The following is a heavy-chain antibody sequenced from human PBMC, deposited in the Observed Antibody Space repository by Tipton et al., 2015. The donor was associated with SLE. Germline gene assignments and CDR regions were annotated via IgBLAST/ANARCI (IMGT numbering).Heavy chain of an antibody. CDR2: IYYSGST. V-gene: IGHV4-59*12. CDR3: ARRETGSGSYSKWGFDY. Sequence: TLSLTCTVSGGSISSYYWSWIRQPPGKGLEWIGYIYYSGSTNYNPSLKSRVTISVDTSKNQFSLRLTSVTAADTAAYYCARRETGSGSYSKWGFDYWGQGTLVTVSS. D-gene: IGHD3-10*01. CDR1: GGSISSYY. J-gene: IGHJ4*02.